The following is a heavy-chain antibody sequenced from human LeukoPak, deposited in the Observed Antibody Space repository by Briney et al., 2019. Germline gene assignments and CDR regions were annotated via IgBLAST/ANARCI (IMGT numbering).Heavy chain of an antibody. J-gene: IGHJ4*02. Sequence: SETLSLTCAVCGGSFSGYYWSWIRQPPGKGLEWIGEINHSGSINYNPSLKSRVTISVDTSKNQFSLKLSSVTAADTAVYYCARTRGRLVPFDYWGQGTLVTVSS. V-gene: IGHV4-34*01. CDR3: ARTRGRLVPFDY. CDR2: INHSGSI. D-gene: IGHD6-19*01. CDR1: GGSFSGYY.